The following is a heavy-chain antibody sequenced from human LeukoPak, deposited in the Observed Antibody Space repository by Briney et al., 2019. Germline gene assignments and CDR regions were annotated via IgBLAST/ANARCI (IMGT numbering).Heavy chain of an antibody. CDR2: IYYSGST. CDR1: GGSISSYY. D-gene: IGHD3-10*01. V-gene: IGHV4-59*01. CDR3: AREGGVRASDI. J-gene: IGHJ3*02. Sequence: SETLSLTCTVSGGSISSYYWSWIRQPPGKGLEWIGYIYYSGSTNYNPSLKSRVTISVDTSKNQFSLKLSSVTAADTAVYYCAREGGVRASDIWGQGTMVTVSS.